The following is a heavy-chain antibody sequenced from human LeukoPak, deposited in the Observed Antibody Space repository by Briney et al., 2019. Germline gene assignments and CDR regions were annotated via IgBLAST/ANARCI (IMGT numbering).Heavy chain of an antibody. CDR3: ARGPKIAVAGIDY. Sequence: GGSLRLSCAASGFTFSSYWMSWVRQAPGKGLEWVANIKQDGSEKYYVDSVKGRFTISRDNAKNSLYLQMNSLRAEDTAVYYCARGPKIAVAGIDYWGQGTLVTVSS. CDR2: IKQDGSEK. V-gene: IGHV3-7*01. J-gene: IGHJ4*02. CDR1: GFTFSSYW. D-gene: IGHD6-19*01.